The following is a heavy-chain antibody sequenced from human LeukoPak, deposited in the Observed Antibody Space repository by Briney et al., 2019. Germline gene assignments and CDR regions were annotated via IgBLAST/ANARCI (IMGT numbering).Heavy chain of an antibody. D-gene: IGHD6-19*01. CDR2: ISSSSSYI. J-gene: IGHJ4*02. V-gene: IGHV3-21*01. CDR3: TRGAGTGWRFDS. Sequence: GSLRLSCAASGFSVSSNYMTWVRQAPGKGLEWVSSISSSSSYIYYSDSVKGRFTISRDNAKNSLYLQMNSLKADDTAVYYCTRGAGTGWRFDSWGQGTLVTVSS. CDR1: GFSVSSNY.